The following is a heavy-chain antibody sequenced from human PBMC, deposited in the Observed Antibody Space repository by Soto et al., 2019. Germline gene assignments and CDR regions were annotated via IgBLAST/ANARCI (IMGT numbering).Heavy chain of an antibody. V-gene: IGHV4-34*01. CDR3: ARGFYYDSSGYSVWGPFDY. Sequence: SETLSLTCAVYGGSFSGYYWSWIRQPPGKGLERMGEINHSGSTNYNPSLKSRVTISVDTSKNQFSLKLSSVTAAVTAVYYCARGFYYDSSGYSVWGPFDYWGQGTLVTVSS. J-gene: IGHJ4*02. CDR2: INHSGST. D-gene: IGHD3-22*01. CDR1: GGSFSGYY.